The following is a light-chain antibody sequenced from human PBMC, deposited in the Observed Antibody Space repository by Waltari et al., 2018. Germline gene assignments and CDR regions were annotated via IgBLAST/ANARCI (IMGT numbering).Light chain of an antibody. Sequence: EIIMTQSPATLSLSPGERATLSCRASQNVNSNLAWYQQKPGQAPMLLIYGASIRATGIPARFSGSGSGTQFTLTINSLQSEDSAVYFCQQHNDWPPWTFGQGTKVELK. V-gene: IGKV3-15*01. CDR2: GAS. CDR3: QQHNDWPPWT. CDR1: QNVNSN. J-gene: IGKJ1*01.